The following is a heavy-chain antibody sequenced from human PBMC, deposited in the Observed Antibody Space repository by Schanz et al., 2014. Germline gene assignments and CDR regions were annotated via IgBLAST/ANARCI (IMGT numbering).Heavy chain of an antibody. CDR1: GFSTRNHD. Sequence: DVQLLESGGGLVQPGGSLRLSCAASGFSTRNHDMHWVRQATGAGLEWVSAIGTAGDTFYLDSVKGRFTISRDNAKNSLYLQMNSLRAEDTAVYYCAREEGWGIAAAGPKHYYYGMDVWGQGTTVTVSS. CDR3: AREEGWGIAAAGPKHYYYGMDV. CDR2: IGTAGDT. J-gene: IGHJ6*02. V-gene: IGHV3-13*04. D-gene: IGHD6-13*01.